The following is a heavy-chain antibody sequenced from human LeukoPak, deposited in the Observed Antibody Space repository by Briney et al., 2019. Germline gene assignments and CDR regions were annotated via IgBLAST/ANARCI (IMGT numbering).Heavy chain of an antibody. D-gene: IGHD4-23*01. V-gene: IGHV4-39*01. CDR3: ASLIRGGNPLPVDY. J-gene: IGHJ4*02. Sequence: SETLSLTCTVSGGSISSSSYYWGWIRQPPGKGLEWIGSIYYSGSTYYNPSLKSRVTISVDTSKNQFSLKLSSVTAADTAVYYCASLIRGGNPLPVDYWGQGTLVTVSS. CDR1: GGSISSSSYY. CDR2: IYYSGST.